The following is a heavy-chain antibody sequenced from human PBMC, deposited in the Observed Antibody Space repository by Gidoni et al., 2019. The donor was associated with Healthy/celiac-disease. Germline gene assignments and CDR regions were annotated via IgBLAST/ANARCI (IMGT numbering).Heavy chain of an antibody. CDR2: IIPILGIA. CDR1: GGTFSSYA. J-gene: IGHJ4*02. D-gene: IGHD6-19*01. V-gene: IGHV1-69*04. CDR3: ASRIAVAGTLRYFDY. Sequence: QVQLVQSGAEVKKPGSAVTVSCQASGGTFSSYAISWVRQAPGQGLEWMGRIIPILGIANYAQKFQGRVTITADKSTSTAYMELSSLRSEDTAVYYCASRIAVAGTLRYFDYWGQGTLVTVSS.